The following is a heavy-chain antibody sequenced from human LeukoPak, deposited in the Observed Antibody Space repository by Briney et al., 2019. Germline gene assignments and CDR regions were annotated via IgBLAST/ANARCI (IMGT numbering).Heavy chain of an antibody. Sequence: GGTLRLSCAASGLTFSSYGMSWVRQAPGRGLEWVSAISTTGGTTYYADSVRGRFTISRDNSRNTLYLQMNSLRAEDTAIYYCAENGDRGAYCSGGTCYPYYYYYMDVWGKGTTVTISS. J-gene: IGHJ6*03. D-gene: IGHD2-15*01. CDR1: GLTFSSYG. CDR2: ISTTGGTT. CDR3: AENGDRGAYCSGGTCYPYYYYYMDV. V-gene: IGHV3-23*01.